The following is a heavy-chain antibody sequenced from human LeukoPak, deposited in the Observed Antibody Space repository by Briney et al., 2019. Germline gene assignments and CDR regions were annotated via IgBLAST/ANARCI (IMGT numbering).Heavy chain of an antibody. CDR1: GFTFSNAW. V-gene: IGHV4-59*01. CDR3: ARDGYNYGLDP. J-gene: IGHJ5*02. D-gene: IGHD5-24*01. CDR2: IYYSGST. Sequence: GSLRLSCAASGFTFSNAWMSWIRQPPGKGLEWIGYIYYSGSTNYNPSLKSRVTISVDTSKNQFSLKLSSVTAADTAVYYCARDGYNYGLDPWGQGTLVTVSS.